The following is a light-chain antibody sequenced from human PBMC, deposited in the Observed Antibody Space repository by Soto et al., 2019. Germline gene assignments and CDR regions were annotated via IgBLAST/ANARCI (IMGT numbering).Light chain of an antibody. Sequence: DIQMTQSPSSLSASIGDRVTITCQASQAISNYLNWYQQKPGKAPKVLIYDASSLETGVPSRFSGSGSGTDFTFTISSLQPEDIATYYCQQYDDLPYTFGQGTKVEIK. CDR3: QQYDDLPYT. CDR1: QAISNY. J-gene: IGKJ2*01. V-gene: IGKV1-33*01. CDR2: DAS.